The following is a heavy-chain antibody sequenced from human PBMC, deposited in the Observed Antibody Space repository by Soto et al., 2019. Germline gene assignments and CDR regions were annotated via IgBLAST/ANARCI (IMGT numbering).Heavy chain of an antibody. CDR1: GASISSYY. J-gene: IGHJ4*02. Sequence: SETLSLTCAVSGASISSYYWNWIRQAPGKGLEWIGNIWYSGTSNYNPSLKSRVTISLDTSKNLFSLMLTSVTAADTAVYYCARGSAAGTKSPFDYWGQGTLVTVSS. V-gene: IGHV4-59*01. CDR2: IWYSGTS. CDR3: ARGSAAGTKSPFDY. D-gene: IGHD6-13*01.